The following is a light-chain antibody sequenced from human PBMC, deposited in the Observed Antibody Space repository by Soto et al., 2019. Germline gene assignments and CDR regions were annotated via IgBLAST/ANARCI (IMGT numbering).Light chain of an antibody. CDR2: DVN. V-gene: IGLV2-11*01. Sequence: QSALTQPRSVSGSPGQSVTFSCTGTSGDIGAYNYVSWYQFHPGKAPKMIIYDVNKRPSGVPDRFSGSKSGNTASLTISWLQAEDEADYYCCSYAHTSRVFGGGTTLTV. CDR3: CSYAHTSRV. J-gene: IGLJ3*02. CDR1: SGDIGAYNY.